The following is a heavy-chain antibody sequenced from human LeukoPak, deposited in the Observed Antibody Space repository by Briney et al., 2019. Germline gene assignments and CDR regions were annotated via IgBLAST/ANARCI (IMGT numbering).Heavy chain of an antibody. CDR2: IYYSGST. J-gene: IGHJ3*02. V-gene: IGHV4-59*01. Sequence: PSETLSLTCTVSGGSISSYYWSWIRQPPGKGLEWIGYIYYSGSTNYNPSLKSRVTISVDTSKNQFSLKLNSVTAADTAVYYCARYALAAFDIWGQGTMVTVSS. CDR3: ARYALAAFDI. CDR1: GGSISSYY.